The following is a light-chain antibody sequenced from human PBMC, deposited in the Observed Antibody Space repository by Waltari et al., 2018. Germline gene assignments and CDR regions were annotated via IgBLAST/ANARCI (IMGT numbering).Light chain of an antibody. CDR1: YSNVGNNV. J-gene: IGLJ2*01. V-gene: IGLV1-44*01. CDR2: RND. Sequence: QSELTQPPSASGTPGQKVTISCSGRYSNVGNNVVNWYQQFPGTAPKLLIYRNDQRPSGVPDRSSGCKSGTAASLAIIGVRYEDEADYYCASWDDSLNGRWVFGGGTKLTVL. CDR3: ASWDDSLNGRWV.